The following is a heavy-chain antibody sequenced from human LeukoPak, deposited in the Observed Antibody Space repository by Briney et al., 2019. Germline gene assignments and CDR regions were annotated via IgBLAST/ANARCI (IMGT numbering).Heavy chain of an antibody. CDR3: AGNLYYDILTGHT. V-gene: IGHV3-48*03. D-gene: IGHD3-9*01. CDR2: ISSSGSAI. Sequence: PGGSLRLSCAASGFTFSSYEMNWVRQAPGKGLEWVSYISSSGSAIYYADSVKGRFTISRDNAKNSLYLQMNSLSAEDTAVYYCAGNLYYDILTGHTWGQGTLVTVSS. CDR1: GFTFSSYE. J-gene: IGHJ4*02.